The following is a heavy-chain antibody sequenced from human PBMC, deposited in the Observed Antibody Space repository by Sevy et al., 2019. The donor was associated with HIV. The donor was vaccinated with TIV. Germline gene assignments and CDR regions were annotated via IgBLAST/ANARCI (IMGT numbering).Heavy chain of an antibody. CDR3: AKDFLSPNYYGTQFDF. D-gene: IGHD3-10*01. V-gene: IGHV3-23*01. Sequence: GGSLILSCATSGFTFNSYAMSWVRQAPGKGLEWVSTISTGGGFTYYANSVKGRFSISRDNFNNTPFLQMNSLRADDTAMYYCAKDFLSPNYYGTQFDFWGQGTVVTVSS. CDR2: ISTGGGFT. J-gene: IGHJ4*02. CDR1: GFTFNSYA.